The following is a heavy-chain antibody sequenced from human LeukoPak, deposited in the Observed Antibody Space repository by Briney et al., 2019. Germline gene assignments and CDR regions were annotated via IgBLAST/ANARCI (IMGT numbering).Heavy chain of an antibody. CDR2: INHSGST. D-gene: IGHD3-3*01. CDR1: GGSFSGCY. CDR3: ARGNRITIFGVAKSYYYGMDV. Sequence: SETLSLTCAVYGGSFSGCYWSWIRQPPGKGLEWIGEINHSGSTNYNPSLKSRVTISVDTSKNQFSLKLSSVTAADTAVYYCARGNRITIFGVAKSYYYGMDVWGQGTTVTVSS. V-gene: IGHV4-34*01. J-gene: IGHJ6*02.